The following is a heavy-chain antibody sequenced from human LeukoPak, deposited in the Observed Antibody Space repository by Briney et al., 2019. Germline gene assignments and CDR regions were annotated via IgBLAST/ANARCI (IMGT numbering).Heavy chain of an antibody. CDR3: ARDLGMPPYYYYGMDV. Sequence: PVGSLRLSCAASGFTFCSHWMHCVRDAPGEGLVWVSRINSDASSTSYADSVKGRFTISRDNAKNTLYLQMNSLRAEDTAVYYCARDLGMPPYYYYGMDVWGQGTTVTVSS. CDR2: INSDASST. D-gene: IGHD2-2*01. J-gene: IGHJ6*02. V-gene: IGHV3-74*01. CDR1: GFTFCSHW.